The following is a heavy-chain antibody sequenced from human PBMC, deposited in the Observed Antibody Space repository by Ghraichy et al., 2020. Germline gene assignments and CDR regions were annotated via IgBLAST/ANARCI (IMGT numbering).Heavy chain of an antibody. CDR3: VKNYYDSGTPRPNWFDP. J-gene: IGHJ5*02. CDR1: GFTFTSYG. D-gene: IGHD3-10*01. Sequence: GESLNISCAASGFTFTSYGMHWVRQAPGKGLEWVAFIRYDGNNKYYADSVKGRFTISRDVPKNTLYLQMNSLRAEDTAVYFCVKNYYDSGTPRPNWFDPWGQGTLVTVSS. CDR2: IRYDGNNK. V-gene: IGHV3-30*02.